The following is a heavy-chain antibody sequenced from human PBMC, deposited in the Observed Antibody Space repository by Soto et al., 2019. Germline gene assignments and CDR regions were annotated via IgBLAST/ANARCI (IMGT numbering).Heavy chain of an antibody. CDR3: AHRPRGFSYYFDY. V-gene: IGHV2-5*02. Sequence: QITLKESGPTLVKPTQTLTLTCTFSGFSLTTRGVAVGWIRQPPGKALEWLALIYWDDDEGYSPSLKSRLTIPKDTSKNQVVLRMTNMHPVDPDTYYCAHRPRGFSYYFDYWGQGTLVTVSS. CDR2: IYWDDDE. J-gene: IGHJ4*02. CDR1: GFSLTTRGVA. D-gene: IGHD3-10*01.